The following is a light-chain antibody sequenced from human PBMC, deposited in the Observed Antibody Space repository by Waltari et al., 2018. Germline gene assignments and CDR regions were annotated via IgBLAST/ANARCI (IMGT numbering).Light chain of an antibody. CDR3: LQQNNDPLN. Sequence: DIQMTQSPSSLSASVGDTVTITCRASQGISSSLNWFQQKPGKAPNLLISAATTLQSGVPSRFSGSRSGTEFILTISSRQPEDFAAYYCLQQNNDPLNFGGGTKVEIK. CDR1: QGISSS. CDR2: AAT. J-gene: IGKJ4*01. V-gene: IGKV1-17*01.